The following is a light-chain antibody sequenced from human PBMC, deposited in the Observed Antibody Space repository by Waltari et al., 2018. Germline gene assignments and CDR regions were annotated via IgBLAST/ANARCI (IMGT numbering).Light chain of an antibody. CDR3: QKYGTLPAT. J-gene: IGKJ1*01. CDR1: QSVSRY. Sequence: EVVLTQSPGTLSLSTGERATLSCRASQSVSRYLAWYQQKPGQAPRLLIYDTSTRATGIPDRFSGSGSGTDFSLTISRLYPEDFAVYYCQKYGTLPATFGQGTKVEVK. V-gene: IGKV3-20*01. CDR2: DTS.